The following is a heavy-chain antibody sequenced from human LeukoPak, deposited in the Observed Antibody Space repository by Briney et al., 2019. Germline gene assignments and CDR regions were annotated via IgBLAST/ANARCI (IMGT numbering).Heavy chain of an antibody. J-gene: IGHJ4*02. V-gene: IGHV4-59*08. D-gene: IGHD6-13*01. CDR1: GFTFSDYY. CDR2: IYYSGST. Sequence: LRLSCAASGFTFSDYYMSWIRQAPGRELEWIGYIYYSGSTNYNPSLKSRVTISVDTSKNQFSLKLSSVTAADTAVYYCASGGVSSWFYFDYWGQGTLVTVSS. CDR3: ASGGVSSWFYFDY.